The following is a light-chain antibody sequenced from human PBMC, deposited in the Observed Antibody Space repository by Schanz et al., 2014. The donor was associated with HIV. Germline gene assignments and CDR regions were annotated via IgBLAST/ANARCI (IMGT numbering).Light chain of an antibody. CDR3: CSYAGSGMPVV. CDR1: SSDVGGYNY. CDR2: EVT. J-gene: IGLJ2*01. Sequence: QSALTQPPSASGSPGQSVTISCTGTSSDVGGYNYVSWYQLRPGKAPQLMIYEVTKRPSGVSDRFSGSKSGNTASLTISGLQAEDEADYYCCSYAGSGMPVVFGGGTKLTVL. V-gene: IGLV2-8*01.